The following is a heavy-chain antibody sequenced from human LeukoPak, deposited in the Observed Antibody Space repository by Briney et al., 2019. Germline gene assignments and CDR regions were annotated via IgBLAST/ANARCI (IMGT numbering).Heavy chain of an antibody. CDR2: ISYSGST. Sequence: SETLSLTCTVSGGSVTSGNYHWTWIRQPPGKGLEWVGYISYSGSTDYNPSLRGRVTMSLDRPRDQFSLKLSSVSAADTAVYYCAAWQTIIFDYWGQGSLVTVSS. CDR3: AAWQTIIFDY. J-gene: IGHJ4*02. D-gene: IGHD5-24*01. CDR1: GGSVTSGNYH. V-gene: IGHV4-61*01.